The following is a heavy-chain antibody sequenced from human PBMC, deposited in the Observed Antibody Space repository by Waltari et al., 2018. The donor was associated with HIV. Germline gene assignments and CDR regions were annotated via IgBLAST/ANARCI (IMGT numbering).Heavy chain of an antibody. CDR2: INSDGSTT. CDR3: AKGGANPIDF. CDR1: GFTLSSYW. Sequence: EVRLVASGGGLVQPGGSLRLSCVASGFTLSSYWMHLVRQAPGKGLVWVSRINSDGSTTSYADSVKGRFTISRDNAKNTLYLQMNSLRAEDTAVYYCAKGGANPIDFWGQGTLVTVSS. D-gene: IGHD1-26*01. J-gene: IGHJ4*02. V-gene: IGHV3-74*01.